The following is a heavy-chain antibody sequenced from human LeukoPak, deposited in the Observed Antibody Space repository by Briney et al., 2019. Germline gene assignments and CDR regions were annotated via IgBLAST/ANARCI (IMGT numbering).Heavy chain of an antibody. CDR2: IYTSGST. CDR3: AREDPGYLWFGESYPDY. Sequence: PSETLSLTCTVSGGSISSYYWSWIRQPAGKGLEWIGRIYTSGSTNYNPSLKSRVTMSVDTSKNQFSLKLSSVTAADTAVYYCAREDPGYLWFGESYPDYWGQGTLVTVSS. V-gene: IGHV4-4*07. CDR1: GGSISSYY. J-gene: IGHJ4*02. D-gene: IGHD3-10*01.